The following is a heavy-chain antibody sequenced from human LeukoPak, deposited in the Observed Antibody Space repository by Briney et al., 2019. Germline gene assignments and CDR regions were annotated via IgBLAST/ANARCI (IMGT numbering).Heavy chain of an antibody. J-gene: IGHJ3*02. D-gene: IGHD4-17*01. V-gene: IGHV4-61*02. CDR2: IYTSGST. CDR3: ARDPEDKNGDYGAFDI. CDR1: GGSISSGSYY. Sequence: PSQTLSLTCTVSGGSISSGSYYWSWIRQPAGKGLEWIGRIYTSGSTNYNPSLKSRVTISVDTSKNQFSLKLSSVTAADTAVYYCARDPEDKNGDYGAFDIWGQGTMVTVSS.